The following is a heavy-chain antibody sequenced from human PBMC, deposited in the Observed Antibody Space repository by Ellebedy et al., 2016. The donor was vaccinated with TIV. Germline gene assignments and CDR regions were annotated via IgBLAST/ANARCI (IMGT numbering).Heavy chain of an antibody. CDR2: INPNSGGT. D-gene: IGHD6-13*01. V-gene: IGHV1-2*04. Sequence: ASVKVSCKASGYTFTGYYMHWVRQAPGQGLEWMGWINPNSGGTNYAQKFQGWVTMTRDTSISTAYMELSRLRSDDTAVYYCARGSSSRWYVAFDIWGQGTMVTVSS. CDR1: GYTFTGYY. J-gene: IGHJ3*02. CDR3: ARGSSSRWYVAFDI.